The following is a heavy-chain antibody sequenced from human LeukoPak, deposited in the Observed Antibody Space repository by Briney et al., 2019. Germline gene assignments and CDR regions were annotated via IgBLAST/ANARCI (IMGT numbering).Heavy chain of an antibody. D-gene: IGHD6-13*01. CDR2: ISYDESNK. V-gene: IGHV3-30*18. Sequence: PGGSLRLSCAASGFTFSSNGMHWVRQAPGKGLEWVAVISYDESNKHYADSVKGRFTISRDNSKNTLYLQMNSLRAEDTAVYYCAKDLSSSWALDYWGQGTLVTVSS. J-gene: IGHJ4*02. CDR1: GFTFSSNG. CDR3: AKDLSSSWALDY.